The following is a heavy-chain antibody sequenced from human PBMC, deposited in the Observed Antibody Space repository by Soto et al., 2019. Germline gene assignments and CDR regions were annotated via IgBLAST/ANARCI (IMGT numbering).Heavy chain of an antibody. Sequence: QVQLVQSGAEVKKPGSSVKVSCKAPGGTCSTYIISWVRQAPGQGLEWMGRIIPIPDITNYAQKFQGRVTITADKSTSTAYMELSSLRSEDTAVYYCARDRITTRGDAFDLWGQGTMVTVSS. CDR1: GGTCSTYI. D-gene: IGHD3-3*01. CDR2: IIPIPDIT. J-gene: IGHJ3*01. V-gene: IGHV1-69*08. CDR3: ARDRITTRGDAFDL.